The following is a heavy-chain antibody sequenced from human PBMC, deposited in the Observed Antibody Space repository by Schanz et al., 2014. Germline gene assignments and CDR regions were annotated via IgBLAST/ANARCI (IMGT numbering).Heavy chain of an antibody. CDR3: ASLTTGAEYFHH. Sequence: EVQLVESGGGLVQPGGSLRLSCAASGITVSTKYTTWVRQAPGKGLQWVAVISFDGSEKYYADSVKGRFTISRDNAKKSLYLQMNSLRAEDTAVYYCASLTTGAEYFHHWGQGTLVTVSS. CDR2: ISFDGSEK. D-gene: IGHD4-17*01. V-gene: IGHV3-7*03. J-gene: IGHJ1*01. CDR1: GITVSTKY.